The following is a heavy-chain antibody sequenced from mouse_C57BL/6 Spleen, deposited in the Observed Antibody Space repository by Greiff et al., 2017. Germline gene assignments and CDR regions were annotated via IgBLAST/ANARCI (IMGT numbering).Heavy chain of an antibody. CDR3: ARSGYGSSHAY. Sequence: QLQQSGPELVKPGASVKISCKASGYTFTDYYINWVKQRPGQGLEWLGWIYPGSGNTKYNEKFKGKATVTVETSSSTAYMQLSSLTSEDSAVYFCARSGYGSSHAYWGQGTLVTVSA. V-gene: IGHV1-84*01. J-gene: IGHJ3*01. D-gene: IGHD1-1*01. CDR1: GYTFTDYY. CDR2: IYPGSGNT.